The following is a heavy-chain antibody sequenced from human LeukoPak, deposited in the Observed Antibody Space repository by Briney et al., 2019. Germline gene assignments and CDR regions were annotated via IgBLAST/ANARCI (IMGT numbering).Heavy chain of an antibody. J-gene: IGHJ5*02. Sequence: SETLSLTCTVSGDSLNTYYWTWIRQIPGKELEWIGFVASSGTSNYNPSLKSRVSISIDTSKNQFSLALTFVTPADTAVYYCARVVRGVVTSNWFDPWGQGTLVSVSS. CDR1: GDSLNTYY. V-gene: IGHV4-59*01. CDR2: VASSGTS. CDR3: ARVVRGVVTSNWFDP. D-gene: IGHD2-21*02.